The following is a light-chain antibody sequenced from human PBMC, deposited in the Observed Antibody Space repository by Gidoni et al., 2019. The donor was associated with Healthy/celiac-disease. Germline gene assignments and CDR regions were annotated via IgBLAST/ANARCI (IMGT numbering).Light chain of an antibody. Sequence: QSALTQPASVSGSPGQSITISCTGTSSDVGGYNYVSWYQQHPGKAPKLMTYDVSKRPSGVSNRFSGSKSGNTASLTISGLQAEDEADYYCSSYTSSSTFGVFGTGTKVTVL. CDR2: DVS. J-gene: IGLJ1*01. CDR1: SSDVGGYNY. V-gene: IGLV2-14*01. CDR3: SSYTSSSTFGV.